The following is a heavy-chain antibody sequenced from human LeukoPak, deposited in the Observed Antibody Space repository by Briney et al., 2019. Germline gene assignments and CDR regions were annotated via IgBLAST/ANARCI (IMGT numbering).Heavy chain of an antibody. Sequence: SETLSLTCTVSGGSISSYYWSWIRQPAGKGLEWIGRIYTSGSTNYNPSLKSRVTMSVDTSKNQFSLKLSSVTAADTAVYYCARWKPNYYDSSGYYRLAAFDIWGQGTMVTVSS. CDR1: GGSISSYY. V-gene: IGHV4-4*07. CDR2: IYTSGST. J-gene: IGHJ3*02. D-gene: IGHD3-22*01. CDR3: ARWKPNYYDSSGYYRLAAFDI.